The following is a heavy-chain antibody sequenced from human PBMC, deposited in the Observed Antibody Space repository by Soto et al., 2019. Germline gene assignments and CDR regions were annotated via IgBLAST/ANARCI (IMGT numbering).Heavy chain of an antibody. V-gene: IGHV4-4*02. D-gene: IGHD6-13*01. CDR2: IYHSGST. J-gene: IGHJ4*02. CDR3: AILRGGISWSPNNY. CDR1: GGSISSSNW. Sequence: QVQLQESGPGLVKPSGTLSLTCAVSGGSISSSNWWSWVRKTPGKGLEWIGEIYHSGSTNYNPSLKSRVTISVDKSKNQFALKLGSVTAADTAVYYCAILRGGISWSPNNYWGQGTLVTVSS.